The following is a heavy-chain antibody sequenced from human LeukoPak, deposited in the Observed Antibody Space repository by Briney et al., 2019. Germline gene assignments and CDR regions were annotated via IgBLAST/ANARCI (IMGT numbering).Heavy chain of an antibody. CDR2: ISSSGTTK. CDR3: ARSNRDAFDM. CDR1: GFTFSSYE. D-gene: IGHD2/OR15-2a*01. J-gene: IGHJ3*02. Sequence: VGSLRLSCAASGFTFSSYEMNWVRQGPGKGLEWVSYISSSGTTKYYADSVKGRFTLSRDNAKKSLSLQMNSLRAEDTAIYYCARSNRDAFDMWGQGTVVTVSS. V-gene: IGHV3-48*03.